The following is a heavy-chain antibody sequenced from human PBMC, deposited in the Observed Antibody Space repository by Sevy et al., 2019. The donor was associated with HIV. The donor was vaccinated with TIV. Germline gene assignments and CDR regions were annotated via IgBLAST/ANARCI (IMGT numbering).Heavy chain of an antibody. CDR3: VVVVWFGDFDY. CDR2: IRSKANSYAT. D-gene: IGHD3-10*01. V-gene: IGHV3-73*01. J-gene: IGHJ4*02. Sequence: GGSLRLSCAASGFTFSGSAMHWVRQASGKGLEWVGRIRSKANSYATAYAASVKGRCTMSRDDSNNTAYLQMNSLKTEDTAVYYCVVVVWFGDFDYWGQGTLVTVSS. CDR1: GFTFSGSA.